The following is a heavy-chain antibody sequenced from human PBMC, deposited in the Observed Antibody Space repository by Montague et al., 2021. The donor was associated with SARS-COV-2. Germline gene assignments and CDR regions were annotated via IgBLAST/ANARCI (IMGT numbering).Heavy chain of an antibody. J-gene: IGHJ5*02. Sequence: SETLSLTCAVSGGSISSSNWWSWVRQPPGKGLEWIGVIYHSGSTNYNPPLRSRVTISVDKSKNQFSPKLGSATAADTAVYYCGRVRNGYESGFDPWGQGTLVTVSS. CDR3: GRVRNGYESGFDP. V-gene: IGHV4-4*02. CDR1: GGSISSSNW. CDR2: IYHSGST. D-gene: IGHD5-12*01.